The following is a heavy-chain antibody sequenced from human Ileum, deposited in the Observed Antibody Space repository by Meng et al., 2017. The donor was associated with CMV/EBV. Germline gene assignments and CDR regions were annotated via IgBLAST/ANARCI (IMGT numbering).Heavy chain of an antibody. Sequence: CKASGDTFSSYTISWVRQDPGQGLDWMGRVIPMLGITNYAQNFQGRVTITADKSTSTAYMELSSLRSEDTAVYYCAGSITGTPGWFDPWGQGTLVTVSS. CDR3: AGSITGTPGWFDP. D-gene: IGHD1-7*01. V-gene: IGHV1-69*02. CDR1: GDTFSSYT. CDR2: VIPMLGIT. J-gene: IGHJ5*02.